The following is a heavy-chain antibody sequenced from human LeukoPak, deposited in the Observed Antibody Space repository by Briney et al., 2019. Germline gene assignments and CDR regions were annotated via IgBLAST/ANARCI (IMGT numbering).Heavy chain of an antibody. D-gene: IGHD5-12*01. Sequence: TPSETLSLTCTVSGGSISSHYWSWIRQPPGKGLEWIGYIYYSGSTNYNPSLQSRVTISVDTSKNQFSLKLNSVTAADTAVYYCARGRNIVATSGYFDYWGQGTLVTVSS. J-gene: IGHJ4*02. V-gene: IGHV4-59*11. CDR2: IYYSGST. CDR3: ARGRNIVATSGYFDY. CDR1: GGSISSHY.